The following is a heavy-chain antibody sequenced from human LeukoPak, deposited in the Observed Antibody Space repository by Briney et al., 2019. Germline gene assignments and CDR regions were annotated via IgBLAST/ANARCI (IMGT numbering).Heavy chain of an antibody. CDR3: ARDIWGSAYAFDI. J-gene: IGHJ3*02. CDR1: DGSISSYY. CDR2: FHYTGGT. D-gene: IGHD7-27*01. V-gene: IGHV4-59*01. Sequence: PSETLSLTCTVSDGSISSYYWSWIRQPPGKGLEWIGYFHYTGGTNFSPSLKSRVTMSMDTSKNQFSLKLSSVTAADTAVYYCARDIWGSAYAFDIWGQGTMVTVSS.